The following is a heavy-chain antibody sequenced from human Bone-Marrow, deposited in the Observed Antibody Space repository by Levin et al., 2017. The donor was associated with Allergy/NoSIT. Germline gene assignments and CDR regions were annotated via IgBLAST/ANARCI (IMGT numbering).Heavy chain of an antibody. CDR3: AKRGYNWNDLTTYGFDI. CDR2: ISWNSGNL. CDR1: GFTFEAYA. J-gene: IGHJ3*02. D-gene: IGHD1-1*01. V-gene: IGHV3-9*01. Sequence: LSLTCAASGFTFEAYAMHWVRQAPGKGLEWVSGISWNSGNLGYADSVKGRFTISRDNAMKSLYLQMNSLRIEDTALYYCAKRGYNWNDLTTYGFDIWGQGTMVSVSS.